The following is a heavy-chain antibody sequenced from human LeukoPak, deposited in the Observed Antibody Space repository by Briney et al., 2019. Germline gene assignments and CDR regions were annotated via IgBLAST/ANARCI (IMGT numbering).Heavy chain of an antibody. CDR3: ARVVTPGYYFDY. Sequence: PSETLSLTCAVSGGSISSGGYSWSWIRQPPGKGLEWIGYIYHSGSTYYNPSLKSRVTIPVDRSKNQFSLKLSSVTAADTAVYYCARVVTPGYYFDYWGQGTLVTVSS. J-gene: IGHJ4*02. D-gene: IGHD4-23*01. V-gene: IGHV4-30-2*01. CDR1: GGSISSGGYS. CDR2: IYHSGST.